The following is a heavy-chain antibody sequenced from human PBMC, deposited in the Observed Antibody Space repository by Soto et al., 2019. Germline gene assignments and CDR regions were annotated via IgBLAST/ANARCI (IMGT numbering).Heavy chain of an antibody. Sequence: PSENLSLTLAVSVGSIETDYWWRWVLQPPGKGLEWIGEAHHSGTTNYIQSLTSLLTMSVGNSGNQVSLELTYVAAADTAVYYCARGFSYRWVYWGQGTLVTVSS. V-gene: IGHV4-4*02. CDR3: ARGFSYRWVY. CDR2: AHHSGTT. CDR1: VGSIETDYW. D-gene: IGHD3-16*02. J-gene: IGHJ4*02.